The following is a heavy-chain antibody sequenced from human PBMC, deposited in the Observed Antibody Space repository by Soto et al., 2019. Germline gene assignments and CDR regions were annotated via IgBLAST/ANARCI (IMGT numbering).Heavy chain of an antibody. CDR2: IYYSGST. Sequence: SETLSLTCTVSGGSISSSSYYWGWIRQPPGKGLEWIGSIYYSGSTYYNPSLKSRVTISVDTSKNQFSLKLGSVTAADTAVYYCASFHPIGMATITSCDYWGQGTLVTVSS. D-gene: IGHD5-12*01. J-gene: IGHJ4*02. V-gene: IGHV4-39*01. CDR3: ASFHPIGMATITSCDY. CDR1: GGSISSSSYY.